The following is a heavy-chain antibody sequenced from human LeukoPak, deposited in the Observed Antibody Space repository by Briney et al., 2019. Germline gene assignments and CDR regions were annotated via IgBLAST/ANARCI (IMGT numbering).Heavy chain of an antibody. CDR2: IYYSGST. J-gene: IGHJ4*02. CDR1: GGSISSGDYY. V-gene: IGHV4-30-4*01. D-gene: IGHD2-2*02. CDR3: ARVPSIPSYCSSTSCYTGIGY. Sequence: SETLSLTCTVSGGSISSGDYYWSWIRQPPGKGLEWIGYIYYSGSTYYNPSLKSRVTISVDTSKNQFSLKLSSVTAADTAVYYCARVPSIPSYCSSTSCYTGIGYWGQGTLVTVSS.